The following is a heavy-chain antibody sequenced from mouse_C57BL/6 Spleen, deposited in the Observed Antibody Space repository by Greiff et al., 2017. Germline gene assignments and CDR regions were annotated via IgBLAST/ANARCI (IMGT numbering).Heavy chain of an antibody. Sequence: VQLQESGAELARPGASVKMSCKASGYTFTSYTMHWVKQRPGQGLEWIGYINPSSGYTKYNQKFKDKATLTADKSSSTAYMQLSSLTSEDSAVYYCARDYYYGSSFFAYWGQGTLVTVSA. J-gene: IGHJ3*01. CDR2: INPSSGYT. CDR3: ARDYYYGSSFFAY. CDR1: GYTFTSYT. D-gene: IGHD1-1*01. V-gene: IGHV1-4*01.